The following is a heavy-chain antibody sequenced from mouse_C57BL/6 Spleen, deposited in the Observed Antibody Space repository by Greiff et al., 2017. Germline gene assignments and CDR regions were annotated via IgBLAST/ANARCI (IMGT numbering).Heavy chain of an antibody. Sequence: DVKLVESGGGLVKPGGSLKLSCAASGFTFSSYAMSWVRQTPEKRLEWVATISDGGSYTYYPDNVKGRFTISRDNAKNNLYLQMSHLKSEDTAMYYCARDDYGSSSYAMDYWGQGTSVTVSS. J-gene: IGHJ4*01. D-gene: IGHD1-1*01. CDR2: ISDGGSYT. V-gene: IGHV5-4*01. CDR3: ARDDYGSSSYAMDY. CDR1: GFTFSSYA.